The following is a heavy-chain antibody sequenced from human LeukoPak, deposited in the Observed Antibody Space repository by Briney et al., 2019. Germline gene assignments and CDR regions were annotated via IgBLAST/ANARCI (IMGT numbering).Heavy chain of an antibody. CDR3: ARLGQDIVVVPAAIQPDFDY. J-gene: IGHJ4*02. D-gene: IGHD2-2*02. V-gene: IGHV1-69*13. CDR1: GGTFSSYA. CDR2: IIPIFGTA. Sequence: SVKVSCKASGGTFSSYAISWVRQAPGQGLEWMGGIIPIFGTANYAQKFQGRVTITADESTSTAYMELSSLRSEDTAVYYCARLGQDIVVVPAAIQPDFDYWGQGTLVTVSS.